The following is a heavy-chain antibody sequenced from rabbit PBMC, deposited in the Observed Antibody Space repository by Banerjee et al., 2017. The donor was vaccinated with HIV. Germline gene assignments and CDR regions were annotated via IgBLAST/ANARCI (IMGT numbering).Heavy chain of an antibody. CDR3: ARDLAGIIGWNFGL. D-gene: IGHD4-1*01. Sequence: QSLEESGGDLVKPGASLTLTCTASGLDFSSYGIHWVRQAPGKGLERIGVIVVAKGNTYYASWVNGRFTISSDNAQNTLYLRLNSLTAADTATYFCARDLAGIIGWNFGLWGPGTLVTVS. CDR1: GLDFSSYG. CDR2: IVVAKGNT. J-gene: IGHJ4*01. V-gene: IGHV1S7*01.